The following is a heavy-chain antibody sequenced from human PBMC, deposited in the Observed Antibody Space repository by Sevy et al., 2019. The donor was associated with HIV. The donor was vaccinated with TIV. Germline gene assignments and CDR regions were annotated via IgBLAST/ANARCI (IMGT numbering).Heavy chain of an antibody. D-gene: IGHD6-19*01. Sequence: GGSLRLSCTASGFIVSSNQMSWVRQAPGKGLEWVSVIYSGGSTDYADSVKGRCTISRDNSKNTMYLQMNSLRVEDTAVFFCATSTAVPGVAEYFQHWGQGTLVTVSS. CDR1: GFIVSSNQ. CDR3: ATSTAVPGVAEYFQH. V-gene: IGHV3-53*01. CDR2: IYSGGST. J-gene: IGHJ1*01.